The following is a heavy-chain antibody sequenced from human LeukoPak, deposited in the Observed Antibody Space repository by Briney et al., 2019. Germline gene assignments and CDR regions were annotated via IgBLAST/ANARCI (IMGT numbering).Heavy chain of an antibody. Sequence: SETLSLTCTVSGGPISRNSYYWGWIRQSPGKGLEWVAIFYYSGTTFKNPSLKSRVTISVDPSQNQFPLNLKSVTAADTAVYFCAKGRSPKAPFDCWGQGTLVTVSS. CDR1: GGPISRNSYY. V-gene: IGHV4-39*01. CDR2: FYYSGTT. J-gene: IGHJ4*02. CDR3: AKGRSPKAPFDC.